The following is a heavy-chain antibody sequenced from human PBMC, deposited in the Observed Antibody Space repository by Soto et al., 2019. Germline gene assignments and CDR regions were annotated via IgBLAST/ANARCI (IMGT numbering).Heavy chain of an antibody. Sequence: QITLKESGPALLKPTQTLTLTCTLSGSSLTTRGVGVGWIRQSPGKALAWRATVYWDDDRRYSPSLKSRLTITKDTTRNQVVLLMTHMHHVDTATYYCTRIGDSYESSGVINSWGQGSRVIVSS. V-gene: IGHV2-5*02. CDR1: GSSLTTRGVG. D-gene: IGHD3-22*01. CDR2: VYWDDDR. J-gene: IGHJ4*02. CDR3: TRIGDSYESSGVINS.